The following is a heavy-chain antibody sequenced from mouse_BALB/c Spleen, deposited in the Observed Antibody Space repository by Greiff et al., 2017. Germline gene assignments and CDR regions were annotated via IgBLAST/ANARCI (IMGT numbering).Heavy chain of an antibody. D-gene: IGHD1-1*01. V-gene: IGHV5-17*02. J-gene: IGHJ3*01. CDR2: ISSGSSTI. Sequence: EVQRVESGGGLVQPGGSRKLSCAASGFTFSSFGMHWVRQAPEKGLEWVAYISSGSSTIYYADTVKGRFTISRDNPKNTLFLQMTSLRSEDTAMYYCARSHYGSSLFAYWGQGTLVTVSA. CDR1: GFTFSSFG. CDR3: ARSHYGSSLFAY.